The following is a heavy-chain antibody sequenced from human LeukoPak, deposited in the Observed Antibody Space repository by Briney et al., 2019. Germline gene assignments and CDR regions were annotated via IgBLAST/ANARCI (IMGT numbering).Heavy chain of an antibody. CDR2: ISSSSSTI. CDR3: ARDKPASDAFDI. V-gene: IGHV3-48*01. J-gene: IGHJ3*02. CDR1: GFTFSSYS. Sequence: GGSLRLSCAASGFTFSSYSMNWVRQAPGKGLEWVSYISSSSSTIYYADSVKGRFTISRDNAKNSLYLQMDSLRAEDTAVYYCARDKPASDAFDIWGQGTMVTVSS. D-gene: IGHD2-2*01.